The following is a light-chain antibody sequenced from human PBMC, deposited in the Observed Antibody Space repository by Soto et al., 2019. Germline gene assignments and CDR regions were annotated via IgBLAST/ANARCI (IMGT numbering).Light chain of an antibody. CDR3: QQYNNWPRK. J-gene: IGKJ1*01. V-gene: IGKV3D-15*01. Sequence: IVLTHSPATLSLSPGETATLSCRASQSVSTYLAWYQQKPGQAPRLLIFDASHRATGTPARFSGSGSMTEFTLTINSLQSEDFPVYYCQQYNNWPRKFGQGTKVDIK. CDR1: QSVSTY. CDR2: DAS.